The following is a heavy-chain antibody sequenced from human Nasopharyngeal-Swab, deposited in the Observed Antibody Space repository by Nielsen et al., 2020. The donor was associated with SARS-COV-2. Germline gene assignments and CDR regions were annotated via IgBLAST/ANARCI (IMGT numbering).Heavy chain of an antibody. CDR2: ISAYNGNT. J-gene: IGHJ6*02. CDR3: ARGRTTGSGGYYYGMDV. Sequence: WVRQAPGQGLEWMGWISAYNGNTNYAQRLQGRVTMTTDTSTSTAYMELRSLRSDDTAVYYCARGRTTGSGGYYYGMDVWGQGTTVTSP. V-gene: IGHV1-18*01. D-gene: IGHD1-1*01.